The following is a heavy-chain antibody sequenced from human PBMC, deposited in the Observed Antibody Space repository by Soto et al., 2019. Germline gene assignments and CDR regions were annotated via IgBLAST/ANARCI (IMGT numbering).Heavy chain of an antibody. J-gene: IGHJ5*02. CDR3: VRGGHSGYDRSDWFDP. CDR2: IYYSGTT. Sequence: SETLSITCTVSGGSVSAYYLSWIRQPPGKGLEWIGYIYYSGTTNYNPSLKSRVTISVDTSKNQFSLKVNSVTAADTAVYYCVRGGHSGYDRSDWFDPWGQGTRVTVSS. D-gene: IGHD5-12*01. V-gene: IGHV4-59*02. CDR1: GGSVSAYY.